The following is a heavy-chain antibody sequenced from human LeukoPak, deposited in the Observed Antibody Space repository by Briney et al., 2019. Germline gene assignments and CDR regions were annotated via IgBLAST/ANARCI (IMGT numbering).Heavy chain of an antibody. D-gene: IGHD5-18*01. Sequence: PSETLSLTCIVSGGSISSYYWSWIRQPAGKGLEWIGRIYTSGSTNYNPSLKSRVTMSVDTSKNQFSLKLSSVTAADTAVYYCARDEDGYSYGYGFELWGLGTPVIVSS. CDR2: IYTSGST. CDR1: GGSISSYY. V-gene: IGHV4-4*07. J-gene: IGHJ4*02. CDR3: ARDEDGYSYGYGFEL.